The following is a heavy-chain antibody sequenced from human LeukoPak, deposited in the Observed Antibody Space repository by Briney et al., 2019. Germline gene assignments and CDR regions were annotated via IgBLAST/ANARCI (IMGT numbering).Heavy chain of an antibody. CDR3: AKGRGYGDYGSTFEY. J-gene: IGHJ4*02. CDR2: TGSTGVST. V-gene: IGHV3-23*01. Sequence: GGSLRLSCAASGFTFSSYAMNWVRQAPGKGLEWVSGTGSTGVSTFYADSVKGRFTVSRDNSKNTLSLQMNSLRAEDTAVYYCAKGRGYGDYGSTFEYWGQGTLATVSS. CDR1: GFTFSSYA. D-gene: IGHD4-17*01.